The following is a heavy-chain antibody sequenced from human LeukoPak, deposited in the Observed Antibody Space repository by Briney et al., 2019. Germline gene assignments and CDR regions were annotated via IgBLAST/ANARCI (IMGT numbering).Heavy chain of an antibody. D-gene: IGHD3-9*01. CDR2: IWYDGSNK. Sequence: PGGSLRLSCAASGFTFSSYSMHWVRQAPGKGLEWVAVIWYDGSNKYYADSAKGRFTISRDNSKNTLYLQMNSLRAEDTAVYYCARRRLRYFDWYDAFDIWGQGTMVTVSS. CDR1: GFTFSSYS. J-gene: IGHJ3*02. V-gene: IGHV3-33*01. CDR3: ARRRLRYFDWYDAFDI.